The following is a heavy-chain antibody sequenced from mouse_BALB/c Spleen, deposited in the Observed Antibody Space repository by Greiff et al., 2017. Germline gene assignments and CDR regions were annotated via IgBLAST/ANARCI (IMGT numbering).Heavy chain of an antibody. Sequence: VQLHQSGAELAKPGASVKMSCKASGYTFTSYWMHWVKQRPGQGLEWIGYINPSTGYTEYNQKFKDKATLTADKSSSTAYMQLSSLTSEDSAVYYCAIYYGYDVFAYWGQGTLVTVSA. CDR2: INPSTGYT. CDR1: GYTFTSYW. CDR3: AIYYGYDVFAY. D-gene: IGHD2-2*01. V-gene: IGHV1-7*01. J-gene: IGHJ3*01.